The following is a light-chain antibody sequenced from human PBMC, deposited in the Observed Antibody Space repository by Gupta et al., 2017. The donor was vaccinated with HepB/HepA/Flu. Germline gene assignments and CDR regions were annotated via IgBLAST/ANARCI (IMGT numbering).Light chain of an antibody. CDR2: KAS. CDR3: QHYNDYRT. V-gene: IGKV1-5*03. J-gene: IGKJ1*01. CDR1: QSISSW. Sequence: DIQMTQSPSTLSASVGDRVTITCRASQSISSWVAWFQQKPGKAPKLLIYKASSGETGVPSRFSGSGSGTEFTLTISSLQPDDFATYYCQHYNDYRTFGQGTKVEIK.